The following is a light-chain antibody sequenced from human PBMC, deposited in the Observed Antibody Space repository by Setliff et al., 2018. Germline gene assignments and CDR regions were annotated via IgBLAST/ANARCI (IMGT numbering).Light chain of an antibody. V-gene: IGLV2-11*01. J-gene: IGLJ1*01. CDR1: SSDVGAYNY. CDR3: CSYTGFSYV. Sequence: LTQPRSVSGSPGRSVTTSCTGTSSDVGAYNYVSWYQQHPGKVPKLMIYDVRKRPSGVPDRFSGSKSGNTASLTISGLQAEDEADYYCCSYTGFSYVFGSGTKVTVL. CDR2: DVR.